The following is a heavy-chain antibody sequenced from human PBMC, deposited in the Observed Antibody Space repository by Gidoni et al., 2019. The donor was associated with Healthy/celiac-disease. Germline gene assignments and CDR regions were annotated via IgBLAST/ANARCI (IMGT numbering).Heavy chain of an antibody. CDR1: GFTFSSYA. Sequence: QVQLVESGGGVFPPGRSLRLSCSASGFTFSSYARHWVRQAPGKGLEWVAVISYDGSNKYYADSVKGRFTISRDNSKNTLYLQMNSLRAEETAVYYCARAPGSAMDVWGKGTTVTVSS. CDR2: ISYDGSNK. J-gene: IGHJ6*03. V-gene: IGHV3-30*04. CDR3: ARAPGSAMDV.